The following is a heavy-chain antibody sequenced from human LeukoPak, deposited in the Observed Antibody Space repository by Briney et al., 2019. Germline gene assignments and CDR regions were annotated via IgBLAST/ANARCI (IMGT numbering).Heavy chain of an antibody. D-gene: IGHD6-19*01. V-gene: IGHV4-4*07. J-gene: IGHJ4*02. CDR3: AREAVAATGRGLDY. CDR2: IYASGTT. CDR1: GDSISNYY. Sequence: SETLSLTCSVSGDSISNYYWSWIRQSAGKGLEWIGRIYASGTTNYNPSLKSRVTMSVDTSNNQFSLKLSSVTAADTAVYYCAREAVAATGRGLDYWGQGTLVTVSS.